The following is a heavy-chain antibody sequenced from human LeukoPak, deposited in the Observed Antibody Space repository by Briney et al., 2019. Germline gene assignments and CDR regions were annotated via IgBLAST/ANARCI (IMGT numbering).Heavy chain of an antibody. D-gene: IGHD3-10*01. Sequence: GGSLRLSCAASGFTFSRYSMSWVRQAPGKGLEWVSSISSSSSYIYYAGSVKGRFTISRDNAKNSLYLQMNSLRAEDTAVYYCARGQGVRGATTFDPWSQGTLVTVSS. CDR2: ISSSSSYI. V-gene: IGHV3-21*01. J-gene: IGHJ5*02. CDR1: GFTFSRYS. CDR3: ARGQGVRGATTFDP.